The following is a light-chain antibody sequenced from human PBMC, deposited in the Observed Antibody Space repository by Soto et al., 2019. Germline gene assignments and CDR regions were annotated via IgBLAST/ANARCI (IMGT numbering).Light chain of an antibody. CDR2: DND. CDR3: ATWDNSLSAVV. CDR1: SANIGHNY. V-gene: IGLV1-51*01. Sequence: QSVLTQPPSVSAAPGQTVTISCSGSSANIGHNYVSWYQHLPGTAPKLLISDNDNRPSGIPDRFSGSKSGTSATLGITGLQTGDEGDYYCATWDNSLSAVVFGGGNKVTVL. J-gene: IGLJ2*01.